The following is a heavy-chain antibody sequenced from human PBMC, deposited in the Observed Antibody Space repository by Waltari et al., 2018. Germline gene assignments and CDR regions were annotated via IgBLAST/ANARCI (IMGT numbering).Heavy chain of an antibody. D-gene: IGHD3-16*01. Sequence: QLQLQESGPGLVKPSETLSLTCTVSGGSISSSSYYWGWIRQPPGKGLEWLGSTFYGGGTCYNRSLKSRVTISVDTSKSQFSLKLRSVTAADTAVYYCAGLRGTAYFDYWGQGTLVTVSS. J-gene: IGHJ4*02. CDR3: AGLRGTAYFDY. CDR2: TFYGGGT. CDR1: GGSISSSSYY. V-gene: IGHV4-39*01.